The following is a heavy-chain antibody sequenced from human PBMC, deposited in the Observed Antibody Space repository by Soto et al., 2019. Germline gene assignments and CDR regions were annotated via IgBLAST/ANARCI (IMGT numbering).Heavy chain of an antibody. D-gene: IGHD4-17*01. CDR3: ATTRSSYGDFFDY. CDR1: GFIFSNYV. Sequence: PGGSLRLSCAASGFIFSNYVMHSVRQAPGKGLEWVALVSYDGSNTYYADSVKGRFTISRDNSKNTLYLQMNSLRDEDTAVYYCATTRSSYGDFFDYWGQGT. J-gene: IGHJ4*02. CDR2: VSYDGSNT. V-gene: IGHV3-30-3*01.